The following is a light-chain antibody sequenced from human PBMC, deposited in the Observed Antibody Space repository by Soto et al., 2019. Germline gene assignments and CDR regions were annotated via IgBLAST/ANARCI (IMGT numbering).Light chain of an antibody. CDR1: TSDVGGYNL. V-gene: IGLV2-23*01. CDR2: EGT. CDR3: CSYASSSSYV. Sequence: QSVLTQPASVSGSPGQSITISCSGTTSDVGGYNLVSWYQQHTAKAPKLLIYEGTQRPSGVSSRFSGSKSGNTASLTLSGLQAEDEADYYCCSYASSSSYVFGTGTKVTVL. J-gene: IGLJ1*01.